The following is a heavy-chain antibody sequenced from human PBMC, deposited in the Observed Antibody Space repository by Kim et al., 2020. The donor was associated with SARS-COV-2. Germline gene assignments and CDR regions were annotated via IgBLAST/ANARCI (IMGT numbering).Heavy chain of an antibody. V-gene: IGHV4-38-2*02. Sequence: SETLSLTCTVSGYSISSGYYWGWIRQPPGKGLEWIGSIYGSTYYNPSLKSRVTISVDTSKNQFSLKLSSVTAADTAVYYCARDSSGYYSFDYWGQGTLVTVSS. CDR1: GYSISSGYY. J-gene: IGHJ4*02. D-gene: IGHD3-22*01. CDR2: IYGST. CDR3: ARDSSGYYSFDY.